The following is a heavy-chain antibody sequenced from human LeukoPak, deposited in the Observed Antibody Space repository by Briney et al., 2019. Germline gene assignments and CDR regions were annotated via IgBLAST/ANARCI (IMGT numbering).Heavy chain of an antibody. D-gene: IGHD3-22*01. Sequence: SGTLSLTCTVSGGSISSGGYYWSWIRQHPGKGLEWIGYIYYSGSTYYNPSLKSRVTISVDTPKNQFSLKLSSVTAADTAVYYCARDIDYYDSSGYPSCRAFDIWGQGTMVTVSS. CDR1: GGSISSGGYY. V-gene: IGHV4-31*03. CDR2: IYYSGST. J-gene: IGHJ3*02. CDR3: ARDIDYYDSSGYPSCRAFDI.